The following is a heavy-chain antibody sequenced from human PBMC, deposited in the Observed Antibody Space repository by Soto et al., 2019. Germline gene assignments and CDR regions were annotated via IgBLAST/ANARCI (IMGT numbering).Heavy chain of an antibody. V-gene: IGHV3-21*01. J-gene: IGHJ4*02. CDR1: GFTLSGYP. CDR3: ARNSGDPDY. D-gene: IGHD4-17*01. CDR2: ISSSRSYK. Sequence: PGGPLRLSCAASGFTLSGYPMDWLRQAPGKGLEYVSCISSSRSYKYYANSVKARFTISRHNAKNSLYLQMNSLRAEDTAVYYCARNSGDPDYWGQGTLVTVSS.